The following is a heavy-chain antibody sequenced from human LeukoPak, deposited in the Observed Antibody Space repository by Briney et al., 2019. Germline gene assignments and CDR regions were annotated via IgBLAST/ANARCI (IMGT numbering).Heavy chain of an antibody. CDR3: ATDRDEYYFDY. V-gene: IGHV3-33*01. CDR2: IWYDGSNK. CDR1: GFNFRSYG. Sequence: AGGSLRLSCAASGFNFRSYGMHWVRQAPGKGLEWLAVIWYDGSNKYYAESVKGRFTISKDNSKNTLYLQMSSLRAEDTAVYYCATDRDEYYFDYWGQGTLVTVSS. J-gene: IGHJ4*02.